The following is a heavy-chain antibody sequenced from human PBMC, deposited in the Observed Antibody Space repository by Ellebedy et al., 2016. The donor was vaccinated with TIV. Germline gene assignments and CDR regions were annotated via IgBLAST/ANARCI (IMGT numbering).Heavy chain of an antibody. Sequence: GESLKISCAASGFTVSSNYMSWVRQAPGKGLQWVSIISYDGSHKYYADSVKGRFTISRDNSKNTLYLQMNSLRAEDTAVYYCARGIFDYWGQGTLVTVSS. CDR1: GFTVSSNY. CDR2: ISYDGSHK. V-gene: IGHV3-30*03. J-gene: IGHJ4*02. CDR3: ARGIFDY.